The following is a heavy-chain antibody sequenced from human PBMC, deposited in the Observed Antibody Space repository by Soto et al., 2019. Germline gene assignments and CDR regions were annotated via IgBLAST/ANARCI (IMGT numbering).Heavy chain of an antibody. CDR1: GYTFTSYY. J-gene: IGHJ6*02. D-gene: IGHD6-13*01. CDR3: ARDLQTEGTAAGRMDGMDV. V-gene: IGHV1-46*01. CDR2: INPSSGTT. Sequence: QVQLLQSGAELRKPGASVKVSCKPSGYTFTSYYIHWVRQAPGQGLEWMGVINPSSGTTNYAQKFQGRVTMTRDTSASTLYMELSNLRSEDTAVYYCARDLQTEGTAAGRMDGMDVWGQGTTVTVSS.